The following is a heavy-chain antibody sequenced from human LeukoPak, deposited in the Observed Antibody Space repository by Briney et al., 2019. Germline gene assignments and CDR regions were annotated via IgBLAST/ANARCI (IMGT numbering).Heavy chain of an antibody. Sequence: ASVKVSCKASGYTFTSYDINWVRQATGQGLEWMGWMNPNSGNTGYAQKFQGRVTMTRNTSISTAYMELSSLRSDDTAVYYCSNSPIDSSGYFYDYWGQGTLVTVSS. V-gene: IGHV1-8*01. CDR1: GYTFTSYD. D-gene: IGHD3-22*01. CDR3: SNSPIDSSGYFYDY. J-gene: IGHJ4*02. CDR2: MNPNSGNT.